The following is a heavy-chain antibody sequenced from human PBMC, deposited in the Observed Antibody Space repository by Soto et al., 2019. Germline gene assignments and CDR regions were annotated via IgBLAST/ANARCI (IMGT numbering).Heavy chain of an antibody. Sequence: QVQLVQSGAEVKKPGASVKVSCKASGYTFTGYAIHWVRQAPGQRLEWMGWINAGNGNTKYSQKFQGRVTITRDTSASTADMELRSLRSEDTAVYYCARGDYYDIHDYWGQGTLVTVSS. V-gene: IGHV1-3*01. J-gene: IGHJ4*02. CDR3: ARGDYYDIHDY. CDR1: GYTFTGYA. CDR2: INAGNGNT. D-gene: IGHD3-22*01.